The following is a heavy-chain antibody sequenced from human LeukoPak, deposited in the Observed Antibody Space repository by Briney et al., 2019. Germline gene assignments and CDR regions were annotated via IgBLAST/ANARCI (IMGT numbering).Heavy chain of an antibody. Sequence: GGSLRLSCATSGFSFTNYWMNWVRQAPGKGLEWVAHIKQDGSEKYYVGSMKGRITISRDNAKNSVYLQMNSLRVEDTAVYYCTRSPEGRPIDYWGQGTLVTVSS. CDR2: IKQDGSEK. CDR3: TRSPEGRPIDY. V-gene: IGHV3-7*01. CDR1: GFSFTNYW. D-gene: IGHD3-10*01. J-gene: IGHJ4*02.